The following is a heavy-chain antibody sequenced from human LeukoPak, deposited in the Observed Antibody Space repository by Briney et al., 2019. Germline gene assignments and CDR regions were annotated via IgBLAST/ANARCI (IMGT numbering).Heavy chain of an antibody. D-gene: IGHD7-27*01. CDR2: IYYSGST. J-gene: IGHJ6*01. Sequence: WETLSPTCTVSGGSMNNYYWSWIRQPPGKGLEWIGCIYYSGSTNYNPSLKSRVTISLDTSKNQFSLKLSSVTAADTAVYYCARRDWGYYYGMDVWGQGNTVTVSS. V-gene: IGHV4-59*01. CDR1: GGSMNNYY. CDR3: ARRDWGYYYGMDV.